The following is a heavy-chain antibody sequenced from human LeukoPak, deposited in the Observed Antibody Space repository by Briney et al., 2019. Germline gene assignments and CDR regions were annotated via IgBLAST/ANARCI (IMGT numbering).Heavy chain of an antibody. Sequence: PSETLSLTCIVSGGSINNYYWNWVRQPPGKGLEWIGYIFYIGSTKYSPSLKSRLTISVDTSKNQFSLKLNSVTAADTAVYYCARTSVHGWSDYWGQGTLVTASS. J-gene: IGHJ4*02. CDR2: IFYIGST. CDR1: GGSINNYY. V-gene: IGHV4-59*01. CDR3: ARTSVHGWSDY. D-gene: IGHD6-19*01.